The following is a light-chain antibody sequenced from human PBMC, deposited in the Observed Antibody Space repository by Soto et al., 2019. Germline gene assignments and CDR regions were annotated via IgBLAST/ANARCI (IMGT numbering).Light chain of an antibody. CDR3: AAWDDRLSGYV. CDR2: RNN. J-gene: IGLJ1*01. V-gene: IGLV1-47*01. Sequence: QAVVTQAPSTSGTPGQRVTISCSGSSSTIGSNHVYWYQQLPGTAPKLLIYRNNQRPSGVPDRFSGSKSGTSASLAISGLRSEDEAEYYCAAWDDRLSGYVFGTGTKLTVL. CDR1: SSTIGSNH.